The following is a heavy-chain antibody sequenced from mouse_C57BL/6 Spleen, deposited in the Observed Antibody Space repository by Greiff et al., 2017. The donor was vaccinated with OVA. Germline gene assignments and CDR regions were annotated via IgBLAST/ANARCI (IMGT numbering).Heavy chain of an antibody. CDR1: GYTFTSYW. V-gene: IGHV1-53*01. Sequence: QVQLQQPGTELVKPGASVKLSCKASGYTFTSYWMHWVKQRPGQGLEWIGNIIPSNGGTNYNEKFKSKATLTVDKSYSTAYMQLSSLTSEDSAVYYCARSVFYDYDDWLYFDYWGQGTTLTVSS. CDR2: IIPSNGGT. D-gene: IGHD2-4*01. J-gene: IGHJ2*01. CDR3: ARSVFYDYDDWLYFDY.